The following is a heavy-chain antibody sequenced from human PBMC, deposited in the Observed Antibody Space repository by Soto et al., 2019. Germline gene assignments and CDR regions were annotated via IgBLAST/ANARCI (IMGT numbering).Heavy chain of an antibody. CDR2: ISYDGSNK. V-gene: IGHV3-30*03. CDR1: SSFG. J-gene: IGHJ4*02. D-gene: IGHD2-15*01. CDR3: AIPGGSCSKCPTAYYFHS. Sequence: SSFGGRRVRQKKSKGLEWVAVISYDGSNKYYADSVKGRFTISRDNSKNTLYLQMNSLRAEDTAVYYCAIPGGSCSKCPTAYYFHSCGQATLVSAS.